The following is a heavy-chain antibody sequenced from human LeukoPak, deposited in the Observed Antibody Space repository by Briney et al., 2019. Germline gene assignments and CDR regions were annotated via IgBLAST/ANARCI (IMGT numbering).Heavy chain of an antibody. J-gene: IGHJ4*02. V-gene: IGHV3-7*05. CDR1: GGSFSGYY. D-gene: IGHD5-18*01. Sequence: SSETLSLTCAVYGGSFSGYYWSWVRQAPGKGLEWVANIKQDGSEKYYVDSVKGRFTISRDNAKNSLYLQMNSLRAEDTAVYYCARPTFQGYSYGFNYWGQGTLVTVSS. CDR3: ARPTFQGYSYGFNY. CDR2: IKQDGSEK.